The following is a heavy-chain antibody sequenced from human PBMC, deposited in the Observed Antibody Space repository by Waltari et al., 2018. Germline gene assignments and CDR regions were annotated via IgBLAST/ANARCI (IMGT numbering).Heavy chain of an antibody. CDR3: ARSIAAAGDYYFDY. CDR2: IYYSGST. V-gene: IGHV4-39*07. J-gene: IGHJ4*02. CDR1: GGSISSSSYY. D-gene: IGHD6-13*01. Sequence: QLQLQESGPGLVKPSETLSLTCTVSGGSISSSSYYWGWIRQPPGKGLEWIGSIYYSGSTYYNTSLKSRVTISVDTSKNQFSLKLSSVTAADTAVYYCARSIAAAGDYYFDYWGQGTLVTVSS.